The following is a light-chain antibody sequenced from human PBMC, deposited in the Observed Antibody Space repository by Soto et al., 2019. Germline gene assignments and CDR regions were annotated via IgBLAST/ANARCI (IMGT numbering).Light chain of an antibody. J-gene: IGKJ4*01. V-gene: IGKV3-20*01. CDR2: GAS. CDR3: QQYGSSLLT. CDR1: QSVSSSY. Sequence: EVVLTQSPGTLCLSPGERATLSCRASQSVSSSYLAWYQQKPGQAPRLLIYGASSRATGIPDRFSGSGSGTDFTLTISRLEPEDFAVYYCQQYGSSLLTFGGGTKVDTK.